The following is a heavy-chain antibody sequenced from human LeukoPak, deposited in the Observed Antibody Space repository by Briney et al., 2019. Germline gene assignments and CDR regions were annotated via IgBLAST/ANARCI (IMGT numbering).Heavy chain of an antibody. CDR1: GGSISGYY. Sequence: SETLSLTCGVYGGSISGYYWSWIRQPPGKGLEWIGDINHSGSTKYNPSLKSRVTISVDTSKNQFSLKLNSVTAADTAVYYCATRPGEPQGNWFDPWGQGTLVTVSS. J-gene: IGHJ5*02. D-gene: IGHD7-27*01. CDR2: INHSGST. V-gene: IGHV4-34*01. CDR3: ATRPGEPQGNWFDP.